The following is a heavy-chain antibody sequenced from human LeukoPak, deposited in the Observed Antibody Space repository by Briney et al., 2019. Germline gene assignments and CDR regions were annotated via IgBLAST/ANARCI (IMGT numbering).Heavy chain of an antibody. Sequence: SVKVSCKASGFTFTSSAVQWVRQARGQRLEWIGWIVVGSGNTNYAQKFQERVTITRDMSTSTAYMELSSLRSEDTAVYYCARSGYCGGDCYTHYYYGMDVWGQGTTVTVSS. CDR2: IVVGSGNT. D-gene: IGHD2-21*02. J-gene: IGHJ6*02. V-gene: IGHV1-58*01. CDR1: GFTFTSSA. CDR3: ARSGYCGGDCYTHYYYGMDV.